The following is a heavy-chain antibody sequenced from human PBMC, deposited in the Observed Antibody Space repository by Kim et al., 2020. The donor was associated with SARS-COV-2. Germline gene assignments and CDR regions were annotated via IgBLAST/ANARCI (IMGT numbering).Heavy chain of an antibody. CDR1: GFTFDDYA. CDR3: AGWSFYGIDV. D-gene: IGHD6-19*01. J-gene: IGHJ6*02. V-gene: IGHV3-9*01. CDR2: ITRDSGSI. Sequence: GGSLRLSCAASGFTFDDYAMEWVRQAPGKGLEWVAGITRDSGSIGYADSVKGRFAISRDNAKNSLYLQMNSLRTEDTALYYCAGWSFYGIDVWGQGTTVTVSS.